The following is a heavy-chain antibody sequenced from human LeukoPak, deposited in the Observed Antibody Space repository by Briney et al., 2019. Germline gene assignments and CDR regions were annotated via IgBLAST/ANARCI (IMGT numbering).Heavy chain of an antibody. CDR3: ARDPRQYDFWSGYY. J-gene: IGHJ4*02. D-gene: IGHD3-3*01. V-gene: IGHV3-21*01. Sequence: GALRLSCAASGFTFSSYGMHWVRQAPGKGLEWVSSISSSSSYIYYADSVKGRFTISRDNAKNSLYLQMNSLRAEDTAVYYCARDPRQYDFWSGYYWGQGTLVTVSS. CDR1: GFTFSSYG. CDR2: ISSSSSYI.